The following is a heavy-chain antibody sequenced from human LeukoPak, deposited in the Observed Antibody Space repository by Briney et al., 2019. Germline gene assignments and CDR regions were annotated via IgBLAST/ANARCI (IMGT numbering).Heavy chain of an antibody. Sequence: SETLSLTCAVYGGSFSGYYWSWIRQPPGKGLEWIGEINHSGSTNYNPSLKSRVTISVDTSKNQFSLKLSSVTAADTAVYYCARHYPSVPAARLVYYYYYGMDVWGQGTTVTVSS. J-gene: IGHJ6*02. V-gene: IGHV4-34*01. D-gene: IGHD2-2*01. CDR2: INHSGST. CDR3: ARHYPSVPAARLVYYYYYGMDV. CDR1: GGSFSGYY.